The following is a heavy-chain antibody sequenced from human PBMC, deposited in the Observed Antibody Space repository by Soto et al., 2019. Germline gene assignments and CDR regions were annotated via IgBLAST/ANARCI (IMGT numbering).Heavy chain of an antibody. J-gene: IGHJ3*02. V-gene: IGHV4-34*01. Sequence: QVQLRQWGAGLLKPSETRSLTGAVYVGSLGLSSWPWFRHPPGRGRGWIGEIKDSGSTNSNPSLKSRVSIAVDTSKNQFSLKLSSLTAADTAVFYCARPLGAGAAAGRNAFEIWGQGTMVTVSS. CDR3: ARPLGAGAAAGRNAFEI. CDR2: IKDSGST. D-gene: IGHD6-13*01. CDR1: VGSLGLSS.